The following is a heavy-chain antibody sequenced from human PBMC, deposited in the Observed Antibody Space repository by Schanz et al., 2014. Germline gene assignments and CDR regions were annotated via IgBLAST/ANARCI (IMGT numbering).Heavy chain of an antibody. CDR1: GFTVNTNY. V-gene: IGHV3-53*01. Sequence: EVQLVESGGGLIQPGGSLRLSCAVSGFTVNTNYMSWVRQAPGKGLEWISSMYINSGSTQYADSVKGRFIISRDSSKNAPFLQMTSLRAEDTAVYFCARDGGRDGYNLAFDVWGQGTLVTVSS. CDR3: ARDGGRDGYNLAFDV. J-gene: IGHJ3*01. D-gene: IGHD5-12*01. CDR2: MYINSGST.